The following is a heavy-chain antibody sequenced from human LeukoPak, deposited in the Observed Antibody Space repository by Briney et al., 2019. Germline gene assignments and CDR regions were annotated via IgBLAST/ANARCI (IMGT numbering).Heavy chain of an antibody. J-gene: IGHJ4*02. V-gene: IGHV3-7*01. Sequence: GSLRLSCAASGFTFSSYWMSWVRQAPGKGLEWVANIKQDGSEKYYVDSVKGRFTISRDNVKNSLYLQMNSLRAEDTVVCYCAREGPSLGILTGYYGYYFDYWGQGTLVTVSS. CDR2: IKQDGSEK. CDR3: AREGPSLGILTGYYGYYFDY. CDR1: GFTFSSYW. D-gene: IGHD3-9*01.